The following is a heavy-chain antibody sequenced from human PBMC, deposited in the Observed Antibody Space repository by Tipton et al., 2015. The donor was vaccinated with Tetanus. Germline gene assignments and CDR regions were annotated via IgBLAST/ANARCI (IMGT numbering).Heavy chain of an antibody. CDR3: ARGGFGEFPDY. V-gene: IGHV3-33*01. Sequence: SLRLSCAASGFTFSSYGMHWVRQAPGKGLEWVAVIWYDGSNKYYADSVKGRFTISRDNSKNTLYLQMNSLRAEDTAVYYCARGGFGEFPDYWGQGTLVTVSS. CDR1: GFTFSSYG. J-gene: IGHJ4*02. CDR2: IWYDGSNK. D-gene: IGHD3-10*01.